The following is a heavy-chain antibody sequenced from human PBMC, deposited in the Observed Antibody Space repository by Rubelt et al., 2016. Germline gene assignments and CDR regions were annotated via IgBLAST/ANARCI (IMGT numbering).Heavy chain of an antibody. J-gene: IGHJ2*01. Sequence: QVQLVQSGAEVKKPGASVKVSCKASGYTFTSYGISWVRQAPGQGLEWMGWISAYNGNTNYAQKVQGRVTMTPDTSTSTAYMELRSLRSDATAVYYCARDRIRIAARQGWYFDLWGRGTLVTVSS. V-gene: IGHV1-18*01. D-gene: IGHD6-6*01. CDR1: GYTFTSYG. CDR3: ARDRIRIAARQGWYFDL. CDR2: ISAYNGNT.